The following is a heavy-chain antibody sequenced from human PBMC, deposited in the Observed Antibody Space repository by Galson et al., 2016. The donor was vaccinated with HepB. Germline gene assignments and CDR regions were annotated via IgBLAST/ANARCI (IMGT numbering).Heavy chain of an antibody. V-gene: IGHV4-59*01. CDR3: ARWAYCGGNCYPNYFDS. Sequence: SETLSLTCGVSGGSISGYYWSWIRQPPGKGLEWVGYIYYTGSSTYKPSLKSRVTFSVDTSKNQVSLKLSSVTAADTALYYCARWAYCGGNCYPNYFDSWGQGTLVTVSS. CDR2: IYYTGSS. CDR1: GGSISGYY. D-gene: IGHD2-21*02. J-gene: IGHJ4*02.